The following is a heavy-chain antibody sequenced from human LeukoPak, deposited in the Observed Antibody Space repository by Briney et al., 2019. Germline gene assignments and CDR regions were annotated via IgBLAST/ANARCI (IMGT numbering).Heavy chain of an antibody. Sequence: SETLSLTCTVSGGSISSSSYYWGWIRQPPGKGLEWIGYIYTSGSTNYNPSLKSRVTISVDTSKNQFSLKLSSVTAADTAVYYCARHRVSATRDYYYYYMDVWGKGTTVTVSS. CDR3: ARHRVSATRDYYYYYMDV. CDR1: GGSISSSSYY. CDR2: IYTSGST. V-gene: IGHV4-61*05. D-gene: IGHD6-6*01. J-gene: IGHJ6*03.